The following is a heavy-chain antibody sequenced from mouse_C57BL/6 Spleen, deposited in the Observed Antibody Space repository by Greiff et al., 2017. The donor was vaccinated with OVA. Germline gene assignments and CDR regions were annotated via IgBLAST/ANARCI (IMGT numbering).Heavy chain of an antibody. CDR3: ARDTGVYYYAMDY. V-gene: IGHV5-4*01. Sequence: EVKVVESGGGLVKPGGSLKLSCAASGFTFSSYAMSWVRQTPEKRLEWVATISDGGSYTYYPDNVKGRFTISRDNAKNNLYLQMSHLKSEDTAMYYCARDTGVYYYAMDYWGQGTSVTVSS. CDR2: ISDGGSYT. J-gene: IGHJ4*01. CDR1: GFTFSSYA.